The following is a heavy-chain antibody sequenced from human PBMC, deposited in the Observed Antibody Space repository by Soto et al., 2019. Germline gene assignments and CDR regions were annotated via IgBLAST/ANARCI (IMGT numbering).Heavy chain of an antibody. V-gene: IGHV1-18*01. D-gene: IGHD6-6*01. CDR3: ARLLSIAASDAFDI. Sequence: ASVKVSCKASGYTFTSYGISWVRQAPGQGLEWMGWISAYNGNTNYAQKLQGRVTMTTDTSTSTAYMELRSLRSDDTAVYYCARLLSIAASDAFDIWGQGTMVTVSS. J-gene: IGHJ3*02. CDR2: ISAYNGNT. CDR1: GYTFTSYG.